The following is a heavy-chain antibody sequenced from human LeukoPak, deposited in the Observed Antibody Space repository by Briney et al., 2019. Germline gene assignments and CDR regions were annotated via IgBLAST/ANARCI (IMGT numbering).Heavy chain of an antibody. V-gene: IGHV1-2*02. D-gene: IGHD4-17*01. CDR3: ARGLDYGDYWVPVYHFDY. J-gene: IGHJ4*02. CDR2: INPNSGGT. CDR1: GYTFTGYY. Sequence: ASVKVSCKASGYTFTGYYMHWVRQAPGQGLEWMGWINPNSGGTNYAQKFQGRVTMTRDTSISTAYMELSRLRSDDTAVYYCARGLDYGDYWVPVYHFDYWGQGTLVTVSS.